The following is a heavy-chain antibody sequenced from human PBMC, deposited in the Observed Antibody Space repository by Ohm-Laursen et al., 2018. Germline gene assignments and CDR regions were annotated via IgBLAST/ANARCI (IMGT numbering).Heavy chain of an antibody. CDR1: GGSISSYY. D-gene: IGHD3-22*01. CDR2: IYYSGST. V-gene: IGHV4-59*01. J-gene: IGHJ5*02. CDR3: ARDRYYDSSGYYYATSWFDP. Sequence: GTLSLTCIGSGGSISSYYWSWIRQPPGKGLEWIGYIYYSGSTNYNPSLKSRVTISVDTSKNQFSLKLSSVTAADTAVYYCARDRYYDSSGYYYATSWFDPWGQGTLVTVSS.